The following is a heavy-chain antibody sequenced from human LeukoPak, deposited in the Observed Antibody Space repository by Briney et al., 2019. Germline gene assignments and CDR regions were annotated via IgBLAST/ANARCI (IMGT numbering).Heavy chain of an antibody. CDR3: ARGDY. Sequence: PSQTLSLTCTVSGASISSVGYYWSWIRQHPGKGLEWIGFISYTGSSYYNSSLQSRVLISRDTFKNQFSLKMNSVIAADTAMYYCARGDYWGRGTLVTVSS. J-gene: IGHJ4*02. CDR1: GASISSVGYY. CDR2: ISYTGSS. V-gene: IGHV4-31*03.